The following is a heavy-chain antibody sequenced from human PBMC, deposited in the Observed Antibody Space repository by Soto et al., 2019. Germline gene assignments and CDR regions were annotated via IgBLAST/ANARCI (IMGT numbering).Heavy chain of an antibody. Sequence: GGSLRLSCAASGFTFSSYSMNWVRQAPGKGLEWVSSISSSSSYIYYADSAKGRFTISRDNAKNSLYLQMNSLRAEDTAAYYRERDRPGVDIVLRGNAFIDGLDIWGQGTMVTVSS. CDR1: GFTFSSYS. J-gene: IGHJ3*02. V-gene: IGHV3-21*01. CDR3: ERDRPGVDIVLRGNAFIDGLDI. CDR2: ISSSSSYI. D-gene: IGHD2-8*01.